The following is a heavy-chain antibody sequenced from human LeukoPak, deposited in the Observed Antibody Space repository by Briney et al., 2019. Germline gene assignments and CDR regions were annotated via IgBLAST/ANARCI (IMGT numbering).Heavy chain of an antibody. D-gene: IGHD3-3*01. Sequence: ASVKVSCKASGYTFTGYYMHWVRQAPGQGLEWMGWINPNSGGSNYAQQFQGRVTMTRDTSISTAYMELSRLRSDDTAVYYCARDLVGGRSGYYDFWSGYWYNWFDPWGQGTLVTVSS. J-gene: IGHJ5*02. V-gene: IGHV1-2*02. CDR1: GYTFTGYY. CDR3: ARDLVGGRSGYYDFWSGYWYNWFDP. CDR2: INPNSGGS.